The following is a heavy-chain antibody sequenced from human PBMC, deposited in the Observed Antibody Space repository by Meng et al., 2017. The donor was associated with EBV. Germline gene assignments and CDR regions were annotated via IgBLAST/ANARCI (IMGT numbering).Heavy chain of an antibody. CDR2: INVGVGYT. D-gene: IGHD2-21*01. CDR3: VRGPPVGVPGPGDY. CDR1: GYAFTSYI. J-gene: IGHJ4*02. V-gene: IGHV1-3*01. Sequence: QVRLGQSGAEVKNPGASVKVSCKASGYAFTSYILHWVRQAPGQRLEWMGWINVGVGYTKYSQKFQGRVTISSDTSATTGYMELSSLRSEDTAVYYCVRGPPVGVPGPGDYWGQGTLVTVSS.